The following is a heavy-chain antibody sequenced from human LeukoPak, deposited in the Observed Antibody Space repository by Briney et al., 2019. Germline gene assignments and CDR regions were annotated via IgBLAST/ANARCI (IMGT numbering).Heavy chain of an antibody. CDR2: ISGSVSNT. CDR1: GFSFNGYA. Sequence: GEALRLSCAASGFSFNGYAMSWGRRAPGERLEWGSLISGSVSNTDDADSVEGRFTISRDKSKNILYLQMNSLRAEDTAVYYCARNSAVASSRSWFDPWGQGTLVTVSS. CDR3: ARNSAVASSRSWFDP. D-gene: IGHD6-19*01. V-gene: IGHV3-23*01. J-gene: IGHJ5*02.